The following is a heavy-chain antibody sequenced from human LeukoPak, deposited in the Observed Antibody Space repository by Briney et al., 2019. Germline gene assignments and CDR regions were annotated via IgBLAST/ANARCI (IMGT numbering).Heavy chain of an antibody. J-gene: IGHJ4*02. Sequence: PSETPSLTCAVSGYSISSSNWWGWIRQPPGKGLEWIGYIYYSGSTYYNPSLKSRVTMSVDTSKNQFSPKLSSVTAVDTAVYCCARTGGAAAGIFDYWGQGTLVTVSS. V-gene: IGHV4-28*01. CDR1: GYSISSSNW. D-gene: IGHD6-13*01. CDR2: IYYSGST. CDR3: ARTGGAAAGIFDY.